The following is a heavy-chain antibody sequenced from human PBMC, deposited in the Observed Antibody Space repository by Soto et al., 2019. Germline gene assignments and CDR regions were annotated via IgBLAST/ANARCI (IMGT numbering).Heavy chain of an antibody. CDR1: GGSISSYY. CDR3: ARGYYDILTGYYKHFDY. V-gene: IGHV4-59*01. D-gene: IGHD3-9*01. Sequence: KPSETLSLTCTVSGGSISSYYWSWIRQPPGKGLEWIGYIYYSGSTNYNPSLKSRVTISVDTSKNQFSLKLSSVTAADTAVYYCARGYYDILTGYYKHFDYWGQGTLVTVSS. CDR2: IYYSGST. J-gene: IGHJ4*02.